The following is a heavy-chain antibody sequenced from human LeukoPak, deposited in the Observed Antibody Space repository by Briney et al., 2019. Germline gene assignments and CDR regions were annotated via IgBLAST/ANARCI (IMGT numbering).Heavy chain of an antibody. CDR2: ISSSSDYT. D-gene: IGHD6-13*01. CDR3: ACPAGGTNSDF. V-gene: IGHV3-11*03. Sequence: GGSLRLSCAAFGFSFSDYYMSSIRQAPGKGLEWVSYISSSSDYTNYADSVKGRFTISRDNAKNALYLQMNSRRGEDTAVYYCACPAGGTNSDFWGKGTLVTVS. J-gene: IGHJ4*02. CDR1: GFSFSDYY.